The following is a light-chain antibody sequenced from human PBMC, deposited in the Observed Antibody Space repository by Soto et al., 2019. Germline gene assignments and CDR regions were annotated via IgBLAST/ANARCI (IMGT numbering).Light chain of an antibody. CDR1: SSDVGSYNL. CDR2: DVS. V-gene: IGLV2-23*02. Sequence: QSALTQPASVSGSPGQSITISCTGTSSDVGSYNLVSWYQQHADKAPKLMIYDVSKRPSGISNRFSGSKSGSTASLTISGLQAEDEADYYCCSYAGSTTSWVFGGGTKLTV. J-gene: IGLJ3*02. CDR3: CSYAGSTTSWV.